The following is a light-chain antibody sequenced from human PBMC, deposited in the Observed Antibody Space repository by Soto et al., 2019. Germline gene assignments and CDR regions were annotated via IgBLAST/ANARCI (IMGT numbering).Light chain of an antibody. CDR1: QSISTW. V-gene: IGKV1-5*03. J-gene: IGKJ1*01. Sequence: DIQMTQSPSTLSASVGDRVTITCRASQSISTWLAWYQQEPGKAPKLLIHKASSLQSGVPSRFSGSGSGTDFTLTITSLQPEDFATYYCQQYNSYSPTFGQGTKVDIK. CDR3: QQYNSYSPT. CDR2: KAS.